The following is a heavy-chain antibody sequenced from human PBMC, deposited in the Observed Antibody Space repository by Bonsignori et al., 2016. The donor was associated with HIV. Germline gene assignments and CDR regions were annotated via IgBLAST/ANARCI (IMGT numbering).Heavy chain of an antibody. CDR3: ARGYIAAAGTQGYFQH. CDR1: GYTFTGYY. V-gene: IGHV1-2*02. Sequence: PSVKVSCKASGYTFTGYYMHWVRQAPGQGLEWMGWINPNSGGTNYAQKFQGRVTMTRDTSISTAYMELSRLRSDDTAVYYCARGYIAAAGTQGYFQHWGQGTLVTVSS. CDR2: INPNSGGT. J-gene: IGHJ1*01. D-gene: IGHD6-13*01.